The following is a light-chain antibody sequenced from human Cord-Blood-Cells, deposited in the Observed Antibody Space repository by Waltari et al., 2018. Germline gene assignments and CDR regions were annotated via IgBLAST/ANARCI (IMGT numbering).Light chain of an antibody. Sequence: DIVMTQSPDSLAVSLGERAPINCKSSQSVLYSPTNKNYLAWYQQKPGQPPKLLIYWASTRESGVPDRFSGSGSGTDFTLTISSLQAEDVAVYYCQQYYSTPLTFGGGTKVEIK. J-gene: IGKJ4*01. CDR3: QQYYSTPLT. V-gene: IGKV4-1*01. CDR2: WAS. CDR1: QSVLYSPTNKNY.